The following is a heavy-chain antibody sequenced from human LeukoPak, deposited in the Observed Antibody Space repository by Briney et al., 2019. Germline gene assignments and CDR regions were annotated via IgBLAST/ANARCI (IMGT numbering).Heavy chain of an antibody. J-gene: IGHJ6*03. D-gene: IGHD3-10*01. CDR3: ARAPVVWFGELSYYMDV. V-gene: IGHV3-23*01. CDR2: VSGSGGST. Sequence: GGTLRLSCAASGFIFGNYDMSWVRQAPGKGLEWVSTVSGSGGSTYYADSVKGRFSISRDNSKNTLYLQMNSLRAEDTAVYYCARAPVVWFGELSYYMDVWGKGTTVTISS. CDR1: GFIFGNYD.